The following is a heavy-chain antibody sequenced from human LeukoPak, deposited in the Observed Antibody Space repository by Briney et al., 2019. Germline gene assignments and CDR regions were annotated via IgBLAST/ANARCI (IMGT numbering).Heavy chain of an antibody. V-gene: IGHV4-59*01. D-gene: IGHD6-19*01. Sequence: NPSETLSLTCPVSGASITYYYWSWIRQPPGKRLEWIGYIYHSGSTNYNPSLKSRVTISLDTSKNQFSPKLSSVTAADTAVYYCARFTRSGWLFDFWGQGTLVTVSS. CDR1: GASITYYY. J-gene: IGHJ4*02. CDR3: ARFTRSGWLFDF. CDR2: IYHSGST.